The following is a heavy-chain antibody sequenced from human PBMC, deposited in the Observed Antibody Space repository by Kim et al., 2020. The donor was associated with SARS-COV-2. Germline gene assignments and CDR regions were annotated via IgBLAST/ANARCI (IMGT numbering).Heavy chain of an antibody. Sequence: QKLQGRVTMTTDTSTSTAYMELRSLRSDDTAVYYCARGVVGAKVDNWFDPWGQGTLVTVSS. CDR3: ARGVVGAKVDNWFDP. D-gene: IGHD1-26*01. V-gene: IGHV1-18*01. J-gene: IGHJ5*02.